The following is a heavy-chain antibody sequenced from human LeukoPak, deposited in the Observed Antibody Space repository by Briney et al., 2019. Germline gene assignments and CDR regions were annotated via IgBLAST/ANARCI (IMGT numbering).Heavy chain of an antibody. V-gene: IGHV4-39*01. CDR2: VYYSGTT. CDR1: GDSISSSIYY. J-gene: IGHJ4*02. D-gene: IGHD6-13*01. CDR3: ARQGAYDSTWCDFDY. Sequence: SETLSLTCAVSGDSISSSIYYWGWIRQPPGKGLECIGSVYYSGTTYYNPSLKSRVTISVDTSENQFSLKLSSVTAADTAVYYCARQGAYDSTWCDFDYWGQGTLVTVSS.